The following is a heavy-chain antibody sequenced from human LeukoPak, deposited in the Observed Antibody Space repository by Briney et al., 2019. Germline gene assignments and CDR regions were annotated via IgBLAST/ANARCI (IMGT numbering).Heavy chain of an antibody. Sequence: PGGSLRLSCAASGFTFSRYGMHWVRQAPGKGLEWVAVIWYDGSIKYYADSVKGRFTISKDNSKNTLDLQMNSLRAEDTAVYYCARDRVTSRGYYGMDVWGQGTTVTVSS. CDR3: ARDRVTSRGYYGMDV. V-gene: IGHV3-33*01. D-gene: IGHD4-23*01. J-gene: IGHJ6*02. CDR1: GFTFSRYG. CDR2: IWYDGSIK.